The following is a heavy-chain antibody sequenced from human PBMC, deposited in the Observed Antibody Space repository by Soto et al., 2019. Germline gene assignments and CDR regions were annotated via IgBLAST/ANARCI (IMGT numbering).Heavy chain of an antibody. V-gene: IGHV1-18*04. CDR2: IGAFNGNT. D-gene: IGHD6-6*01. CDR3: AKDRVTCSSSSGLDV. J-gene: IGHJ6*02. CDR1: RYTFISYG. Sequence: ASVEVSCKASRYTFISYGITWVRQAPGQGLEWMGWIGAFNGNTNYAQNLQGRVTMTTDTSTTTASMELRSLNSDDTAVYYCAKDRVTCSSSSGLDVWGQGTTVAVSS.